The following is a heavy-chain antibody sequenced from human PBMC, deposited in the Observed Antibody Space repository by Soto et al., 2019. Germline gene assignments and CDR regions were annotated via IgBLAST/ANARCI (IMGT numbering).Heavy chain of an antibody. CDR3: AREGINNYNEYYFDS. CDR1: GFTFSSYS. CDR2: ISGSGNYT. J-gene: IGHJ4*02. Sequence: GGSLRLSCAASGFTFSSYSMNWVRQAPGKGLEWVSSISGSGNYTHYADFLRGRFTISRDNAKTSLYLQMNSLRAEDTAAYYCAREGINNYNEYYFDSWRQGTVVTVSS. D-gene: IGHD4-4*01. V-gene: IGHV3-21*01.